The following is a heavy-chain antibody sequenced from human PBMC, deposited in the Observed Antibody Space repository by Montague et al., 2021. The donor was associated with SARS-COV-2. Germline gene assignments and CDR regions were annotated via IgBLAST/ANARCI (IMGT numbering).Heavy chain of an antibody. CDR3: AKEAPLYFGSIS. D-gene: IGHD3-10*01. J-gene: IGHJ4*01. CDR1: GFTFSSYA. V-gene: IGHV3-23*01. CDR2: ISGSGSST. Sequence: SLRLSCVAYGFTFSSYAMTRVRQAPGKGLEWVSAISGSGSSTYYXDSXKGRFTISRDNAKNTVFLQMHSLRVDDTAMYYCAKEAPLYFGSISWGHGTLVTVSS.